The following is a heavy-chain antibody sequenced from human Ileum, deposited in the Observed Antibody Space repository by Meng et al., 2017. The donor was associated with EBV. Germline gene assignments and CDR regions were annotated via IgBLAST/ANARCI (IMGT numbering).Heavy chain of an antibody. J-gene: IGHJ4*02. Sequence: GRLVGAGGGGGQPGRSRRLSCAAFGFTFSDDGMHWVRQAPGKGLEWVAVISYDGSTKYYVDSVEGRFTISRDNSKSTLYLQMNSLRDEDTAVYYCAKEEVSRRFDYWGQGTLVTVSS. CDR3: AKEEVSRRFDY. CDR1: GFTFSDDG. CDR2: ISYDGSTK. D-gene: IGHD5/OR15-5a*01. V-gene: IGHV3-30*18.